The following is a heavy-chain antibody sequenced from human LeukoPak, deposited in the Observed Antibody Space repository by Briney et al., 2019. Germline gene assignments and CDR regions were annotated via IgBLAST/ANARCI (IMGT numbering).Heavy chain of an antibody. Sequence: PGGSLRLSCAASGFTFSSYGMHWVRQAPGKGLEWVAFIRYDGSNKYYADSVKGRFTISRDNSKNTLYLQMNSLRAEDTAVYYCAKVQGVLGYCSGGSCYSHWFDPWGQGTLVTVSS. D-gene: IGHD2-15*01. CDR3: AKVQGVLGYCSGGSCYSHWFDP. J-gene: IGHJ5*02. CDR2: IRYDGSNK. CDR1: GFTFSSYG. V-gene: IGHV3-30*02.